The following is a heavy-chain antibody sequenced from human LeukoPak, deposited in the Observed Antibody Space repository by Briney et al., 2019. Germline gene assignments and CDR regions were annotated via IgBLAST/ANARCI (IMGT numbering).Heavy chain of an antibody. J-gene: IGHJ4*02. CDR3: AKYSDSSGYPFGPFDC. CDR2: ISSDGSRK. Sequence: PGGSLRLSCAASGFTFSSYAMHWVRQAPGKGLNWVTVISSDGSRKNYADSVKGRFTISRDNSKNTLYLQMNSLRAEDTALYYCAKYSDSSGYPFGPFDCWGQGTLVTVSS. D-gene: IGHD3-22*01. V-gene: IGHV3-30-3*02. CDR1: GFTFSSYA.